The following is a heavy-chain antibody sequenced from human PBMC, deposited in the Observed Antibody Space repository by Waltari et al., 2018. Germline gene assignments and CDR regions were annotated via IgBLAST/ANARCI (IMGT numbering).Heavy chain of an antibody. Sequence: EVQLMESGGGLVKPGGALRLSCAASGFPLSTYNLTWVRQAPGKGLEWVSSVSSNCAYIHYGDSVKGRFTISRDNAKTSLYLQMNGLRDEDTAVYYCARGGWGFYLDLWGQGALVTVSS. V-gene: IGHV3-21*01. CDR3: ARGGWGFYLDL. CDR2: VSSNCAYI. CDR1: GFPLSTYN. D-gene: IGHD7-27*01. J-gene: IGHJ5*02.